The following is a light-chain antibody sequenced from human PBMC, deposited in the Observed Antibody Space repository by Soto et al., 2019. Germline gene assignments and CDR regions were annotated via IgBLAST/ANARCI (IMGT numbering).Light chain of an antibody. CDR3: QQYNRYTVT. J-gene: IGKJ1*01. CDR2: AAS. CDR1: QSISSY. Sequence: DVQMTQSPSSLSASVGDRVTITCRASQSISSYLNWYQQKPGKAPKLLIYAASSLQSGVPSRFSGSGSGTDFTLTISSLQPDDFATYYCQQYNRYTVTFGQGTKV. V-gene: IGKV1-39*01.